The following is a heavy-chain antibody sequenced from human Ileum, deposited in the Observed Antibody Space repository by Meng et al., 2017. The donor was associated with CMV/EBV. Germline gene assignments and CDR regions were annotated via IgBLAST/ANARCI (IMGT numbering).Heavy chain of an antibody. J-gene: IGHJ4*02. CDR1: GGSISDYH. V-gene: IGHV4-4*07. D-gene: IGHD3-10*01. CDR2: LPTSGTI. Sequence: QMQLQTSVPGLVKPSAPLSPTCSVPGGSISDYHWTWIRKSAGKGLQWLVRLPTSGTIAHNPSFQSRVTLSIDTSKNQFSLKLPSVTAADTAVYYCGRAGARGVPVDIWGQGTLVTVSS. CDR3: GRAGARGVPVDI.